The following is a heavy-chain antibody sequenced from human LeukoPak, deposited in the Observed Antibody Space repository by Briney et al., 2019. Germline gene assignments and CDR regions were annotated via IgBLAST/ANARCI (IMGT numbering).Heavy chain of an antibody. CDR1: GFTFDDYA. CDR2: ISWNSGSI. CDR3: AKDRGASYSGSYWGGAFDI. V-gene: IGHV3-9*03. J-gene: IGHJ3*02. Sequence: GRSLRLSCAASGFTFDDYAMHWVRQAPGKGLEWVSGISWNSGSIGYADSVKGRFTISRDNAKNSLYLQMNSLRAEDMALYYCAKDRGASYSGSYWGGAFDIWGQGTMVTVSS. D-gene: IGHD1-26*01.